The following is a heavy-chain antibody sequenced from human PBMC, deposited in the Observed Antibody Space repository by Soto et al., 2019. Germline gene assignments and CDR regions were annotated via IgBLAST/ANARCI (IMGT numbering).Heavy chain of an antibody. V-gene: IGHV3-9*01. CDR3: AKSPLPRAAESYFDY. J-gene: IGHJ4*02. D-gene: IGHD6-13*01. CDR1: GFTFDDYA. Sequence: EVQLVESGGGLVQPGRSLRLSCAASGFTFDDYAMHWVRQAPGKGPEWVSGISWNSGSIGYADSVKGRFTISRDNAKNSLYLQMNSLRAEDTALYYCAKSPLPRAAESYFDYWGQGTLVTVSS. CDR2: ISWNSGSI.